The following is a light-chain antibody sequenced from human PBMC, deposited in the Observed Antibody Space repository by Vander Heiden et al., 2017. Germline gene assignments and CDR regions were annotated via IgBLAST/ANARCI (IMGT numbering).Light chain of an antibody. Sequence: EIHMTQSPSTLSASVGDIATITCQANEGISNYLNWYRQKPGKAPKLLIYGASTMATGIPARFRGSGSGTEFTLTISSLQPEDIAAYYCQQYDYRPPRTFGQGTRVDIK. J-gene: IGKJ1*01. CDR1: EGISNY. CDR2: GAS. V-gene: IGKV1-33*01. CDR3: QQYDYRPPRT.